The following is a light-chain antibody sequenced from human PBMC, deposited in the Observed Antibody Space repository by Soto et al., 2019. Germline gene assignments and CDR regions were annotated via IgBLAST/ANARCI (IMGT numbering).Light chain of an antibody. CDR1: QGISSY. J-gene: IGKJ1*01. Sequence: DIQLTQSPSFLSASVGDRVTITCRASQGISSYLAWYQQKPGKAPKLLIYAASTLQSVVPSRFSGSGSGTEFTLTISSLQPEDFATYYCQQLNSYGTFCQGTKVEIK. CDR2: AAS. CDR3: QQLNSYGT. V-gene: IGKV1-9*01.